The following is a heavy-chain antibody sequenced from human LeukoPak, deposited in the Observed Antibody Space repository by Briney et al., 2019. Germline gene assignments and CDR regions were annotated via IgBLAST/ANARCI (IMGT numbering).Heavy chain of an antibody. D-gene: IGHD1-26*01. CDR2: ISWNSGSI. CDR3: AKVERSGSYDY. CDR1: GFTFDDYA. Sequence: GGSLRLSCAASGFTFDDYAMHWVRQAPGKGLEWASGISWNSGSIGYADSVKGRFTISRDNAKNSLYLQMNSLRAEDTALYYCAKVERSGSYDYWGQGTLVTVSS. J-gene: IGHJ4*02. V-gene: IGHV3-9*01.